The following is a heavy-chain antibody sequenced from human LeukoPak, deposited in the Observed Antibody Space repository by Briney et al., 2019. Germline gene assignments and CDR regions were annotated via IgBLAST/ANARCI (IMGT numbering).Heavy chain of an antibody. V-gene: IGHV4-4*07. CDR1: GGAISGYY. CDR2: VYSSGST. CDR3: ARVGSGYDFFDY. Sequence: SETLSLTCTVSGGAISGYYWSWIRQPAGKGLEWLGRVYSSGSTKYNPSLESRVTMSVDTSKNQFSLRLNFVTAADTAVYYCARVGSGYDFFDYWGQGTLVTVSS. J-gene: IGHJ4*02. D-gene: IGHD3/OR15-3a*01.